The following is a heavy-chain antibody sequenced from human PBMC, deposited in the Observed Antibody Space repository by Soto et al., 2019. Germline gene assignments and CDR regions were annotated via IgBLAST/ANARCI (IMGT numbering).Heavy chain of an antibody. V-gene: IGHV3-21*01. J-gene: IGHJ4*02. Sequence: VQLVESGGGLVKPGGSLRLSCAASGFTFSSYSMNWVRQAPGKGLEWVSSISSSSSYIYYADSVKGRFTISRDNAKNSLYLQMNSLRAEDTAVYYCAREISGYSYGFDYWGQGTLVTVSS. CDR1: GFTFSSYS. D-gene: IGHD5-18*01. CDR2: ISSSSSYI. CDR3: AREISGYSYGFDY.